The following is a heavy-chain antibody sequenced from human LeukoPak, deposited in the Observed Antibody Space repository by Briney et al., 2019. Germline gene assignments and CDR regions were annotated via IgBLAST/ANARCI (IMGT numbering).Heavy chain of an antibody. Sequence: ASMKVSCKASGYTFTGYYMHWVRQAPGQGLEWVGWINPNNGGTSYAQKFQGRVTVTRDTSITTAFMELPTLTSDDTAVYYCARGSSSPVPNFDYWGQGTLVTVSS. CDR3: ARGSSSPVPNFDY. V-gene: IGHV1-2*02. J-gene: IGHJ4*02. CDR2: INPNNGGT. D-gene: IGHD6-13*01. CDR1: GYTFTGYY.